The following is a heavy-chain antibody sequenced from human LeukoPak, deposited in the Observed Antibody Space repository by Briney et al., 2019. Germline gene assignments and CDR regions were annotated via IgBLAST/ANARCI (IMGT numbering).Heavy chain of an antibody. CDR2: IYYSGST. V-gene: IGHV4-31*03. CDR3: ARDPVTDDYGVY. D-gene: IGHD4-17*01. J-gene: IGHJ4*02. CDR1: GGSISSGGYY. Sequence: SETLSLTCTVSGGSISSGGYYWSWIRQHPGKGLEWIGYIYYSGSTYYNPSLKSRVTISVDTSKNQFSLKLSSVTAADMAVYYCARDPVTDDYGVYWGQGALVTVSS.